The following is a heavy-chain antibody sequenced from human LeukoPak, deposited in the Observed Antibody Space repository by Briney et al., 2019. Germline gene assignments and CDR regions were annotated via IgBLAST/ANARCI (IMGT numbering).Heavy chain of an antibody. Sequence: EGSLRLSCAASGFTFSSYWMSWVRQAPGKGLEWVANIKQDGSEKYYVDSVKGRFTISRDNAKNSLYLQMNSLRAEDTAVYYCARVKSSSSWPPGSDAFDIWGQGTMVTVSS. CDR3: ARVKSSSSWPPGSDAFDI. J-gene: IGHJ3*02. CDR1: GFTFSSYW. CDR2: IKQDGSEK. D-gene: IGHD6-13*01. V-gene: IGHV3-7*01.